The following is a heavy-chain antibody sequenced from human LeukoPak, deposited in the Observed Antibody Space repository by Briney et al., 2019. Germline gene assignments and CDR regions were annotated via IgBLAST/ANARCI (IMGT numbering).Heavy chain of an antibody. CDR1: GGTFSSYA. CDR3: ARVLIWDSYFDY. J-gene: IGHJ4*02. Sequence: GASVKVSCKASGGTFSSYAISWVRQAPGQGLEWMGRIIPILGIANYAQKFQGRVTTTADKSTSTAYMELSSLRSEDTAVYYCARVLIWDSYFDYWGQGTLVTVSS. D-gene: IGHD1-26*01. CDR2: IIPILGIA. V-gene: IGHV1-69*04.